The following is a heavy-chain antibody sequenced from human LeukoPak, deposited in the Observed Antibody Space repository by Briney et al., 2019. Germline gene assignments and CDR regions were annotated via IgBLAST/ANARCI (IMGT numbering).Heavy chain of an antibody. J-gene: IGHJ4*02. CDR2: ISWNSGSI. CDR1: GFTLDDYA. V-gene: IGHV3-9*01. Sequence: GGSLRLSCAASGFTLDDYAMHWVRQAPGKGLEWVSGISWNSGSIGYADSVKGRFTISRDNAKNSLYLQMNSLRAEDTALYYCAKVQGAAAGSTGFDYWGQGTLVTVSS. CDR3: AKVQGAAAGSTGFDY. D-gene: IGHD6-13*01.